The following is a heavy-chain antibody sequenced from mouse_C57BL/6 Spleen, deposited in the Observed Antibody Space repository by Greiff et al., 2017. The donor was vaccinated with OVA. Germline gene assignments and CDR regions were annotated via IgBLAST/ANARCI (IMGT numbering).Heavy chain of an antibody. J-gene: IGHJ1*03. CDR2: ISSGSSTI. CDR3: ARPPPREYYGSSPHWYFDV. Sequence: EVKLVESGGGLVKPGGSLKLSCAASGFTFSDYGMHWVRQAPEKGLEWVAYISSGSSTIYYADTVKGRFTISRDNAKNTLFLQLTSLRSEDTAMYYCARPPPREYYGSSPHWYFDVWGTGTTVTVSS. CDR1: GFTFSDYG. V-gene: IGHV5-17*01. D-gene: IGHD1-1*01.